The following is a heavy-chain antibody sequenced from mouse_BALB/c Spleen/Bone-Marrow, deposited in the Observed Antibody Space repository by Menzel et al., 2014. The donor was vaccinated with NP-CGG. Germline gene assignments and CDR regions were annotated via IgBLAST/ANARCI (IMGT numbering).Heavy chain of an antibody. CDR1: GFNIKDTY. Sequence: VRLQQPGAELVKPGASVKLSCTASGFNIKDTYMHWVKQRPEQGLEWIGRIDPANGNTKYDPKFQGKATITADTSSNTAYLQLSSLTSEDTAVYYCARSHYYGSYAMDYWGRGTSVTVSS. J-gene: IGHJ4*01. V-gene: IGHV14-3*02. CDR3: ARSHYYGSYAMDY. CDR2: IDPANGNT. D-gene: IGHD1-2*01.